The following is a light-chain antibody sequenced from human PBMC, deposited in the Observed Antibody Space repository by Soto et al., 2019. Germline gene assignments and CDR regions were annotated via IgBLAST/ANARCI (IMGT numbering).Light chain of an antibody. CDR1: QSVSSN. Sequence: EIVMTQSPATLSVSPGERATLSCRASQSVSSNLAWYQQKPGQAPRLLIYGASTRATGIPARFSGSGSGTEFTLTISSAQSDDFADYYCQQYNNWPPMAFGQGTKVEIK. V-gene: IGKV3-15*01. CDR3: QQYNNWPPMA. CDR2: GAS. J-gene: IGKJ1*01.